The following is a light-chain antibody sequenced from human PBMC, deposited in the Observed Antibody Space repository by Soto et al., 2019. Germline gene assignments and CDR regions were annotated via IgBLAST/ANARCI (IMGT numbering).Light chain of an antibody. Sequence: DIVLTQSPGTLSSSPGERATLSCRASQSVSSSYLAWYQQKPGQAPRLLIYGASSRATGIPDRFSGSGSGTDFTLTISRLEPEDFAVYYCQQYGSSPWTFGQGTKVDIK. CDR1: QSVSSSY. V-gene: IGKV3-20*01. J-gene: IGKJ1*01. CDR2: GAS. CDR3: QQYGSSPWT.